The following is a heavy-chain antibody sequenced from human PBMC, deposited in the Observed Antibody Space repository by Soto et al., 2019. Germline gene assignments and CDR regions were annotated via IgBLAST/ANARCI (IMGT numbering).Heavy chain of an antibody. J-gene: IGHJ5*02. Sequence: PRESLKISCQASGYNFNMYWIAWVRQMPGKGLEWMGIIYPGDSDTRYSPSFQGQVTISADKSISTAYLQWSSLKASDTAMYYCARSTPFDDILTGPSVWFDPWGQGTLVTVSS. CDR2: IYPGDSDT. CDR1: GYNFNMYW. V-gene: IGHV5-51*01. CDR3: ARSTPFDDILTGPSVWFDP. D-gene: IGHD3-9*01.